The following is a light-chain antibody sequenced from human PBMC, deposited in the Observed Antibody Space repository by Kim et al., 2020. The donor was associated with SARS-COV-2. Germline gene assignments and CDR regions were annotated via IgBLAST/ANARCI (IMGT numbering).Light chain of an antibody. CDR2: QDT. J-gene: IGLJ2*01. V-gene: IGLV3-1*01. CDR1: GLGNKY. CDR3: QAWDSSAVF. Sequence: SYELTQPPSVSVSPGQTASITCSGDGLGNKYASWYQQKPGQSPVLVIYQDTKRPSGIPERFSGSNFGNTATLTISGTQAMDEADYYCQAWDSSAVFFGGGTQLTVL.